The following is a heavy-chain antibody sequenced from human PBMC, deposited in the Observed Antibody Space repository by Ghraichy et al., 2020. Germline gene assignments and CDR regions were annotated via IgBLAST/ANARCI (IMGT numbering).Heavy chain of an antibody. CDR3: ARQGGYSYGPVDY. D-gene: IGHD5-18*01. Sequence: SETLSLTCTVSGGSISSYYWSWIRQPPGKGLEWIGYIYYSGSTNYNPSLKSRVTILVDTSKNQFSLKLSSVTAADTAVYYCARQGGYSYGPVDYWGQGTLVTVSS. CDR2: IYYSGST. J-gene: IGHJ4*02. V-gene: IGHV4-59*01. CDR1: GGSISSYY.